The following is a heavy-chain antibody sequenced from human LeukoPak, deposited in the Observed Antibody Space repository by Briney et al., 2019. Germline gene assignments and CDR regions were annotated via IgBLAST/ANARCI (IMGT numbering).Heavy chain of an antibody. CDR3: ARGAYYYED. Sequence: PGGSLRLSCAASGFTFSNAYMNWVRQAPGKGLEWVSYISSSSSTIYYADSVKGRFTISRDNAKNSLYLQMNSLRAEDTAVYYCARGAYYYEDWGQGTLVTVSS. CDR2: ISSSSSTI. V-gene: IGHV3-48*01. J-gene: IGHJ4*02. CDR1: GFTFSNAY. D-gene: IGHD3-22*01.